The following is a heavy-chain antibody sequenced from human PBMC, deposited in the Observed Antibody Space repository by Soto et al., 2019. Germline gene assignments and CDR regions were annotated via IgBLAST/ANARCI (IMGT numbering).Heavy chain of an antibody. CDR1: GYTFTSYA. Sequence: SVKVSCKASGYTFTSYAMHWVRQAPGQRLEWMGWIIPILGIANYAQKFQGRVTITADKSTSTAYMELSSLRSEDTAVYYCARDLPGMDVWGQGTTVTVSS. CDR3: ARDLPGMDV. CDR2: IIPILGIA. J-gene: IGHJ6*02. V-gene: IGHV1-69*10.